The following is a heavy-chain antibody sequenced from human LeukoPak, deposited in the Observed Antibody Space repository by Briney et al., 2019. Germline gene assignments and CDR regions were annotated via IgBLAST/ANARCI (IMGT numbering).Heavy chain of an antibody. CDR1: GDTFISYG. J-gene: IGHJ3*02. D-gene: IGHD2-2*01. V-gene: IGHV1-18*01. Sequence: GSVKVSCKASGDTFISYGISWVRQAPGQGLEWMGWISANNANTNYAQKLQGRVTMTTDTSTSTAYMELRSLRSDDTAVYYCASHKYCSSTSCYAFDIWGQGTMVTVSS. CDR3: ASHKYCSSTSCYAFDI. CDR2: ISANNANT.